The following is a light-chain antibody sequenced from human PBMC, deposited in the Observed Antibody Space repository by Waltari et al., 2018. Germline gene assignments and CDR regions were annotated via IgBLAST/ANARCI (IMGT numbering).Light chain of an antibody. CDR1: QKISSF. Sequence: EIVLTQSPATLSLSPGERATLSCRASQKISSFLAWYQQKHGQYTRLLIYDAANRATGNTYRFSGSGSGTDFTLTISSLEPEDFAVYFCQQRYNWLALTFGGGTTVEIK. CDR3: QQRYNWLALT. CDR2: DAA. J-gene: IGKJ4*01. V-gene: IGKV3-11*01.